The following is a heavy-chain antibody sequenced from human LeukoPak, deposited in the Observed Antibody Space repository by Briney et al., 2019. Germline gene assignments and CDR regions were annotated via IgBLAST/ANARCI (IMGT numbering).Heavy chain of an antibody. J-gene: IGHJ5*02. CDR2: ISAYNGNT. D-gene: IGHD2-2*03. CDR3: ARVGGDCSSTSCYIDP. CDR1: GYTFPSYG. V-gene: IGHV1-18*01. Sequence: ASVTVSCKASGYTFPSYGISWVRQAPGQGLEWMGWISAYNGNTNYAQKLQGRVTMTTDTSTSTAYMELRSLRSDDTAVYNCARVGGDCSSTSCYIDPWGQGTLVTVSS.